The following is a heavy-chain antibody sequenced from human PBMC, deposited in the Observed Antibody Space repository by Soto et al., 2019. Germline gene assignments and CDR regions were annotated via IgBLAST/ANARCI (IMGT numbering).Heavy chain of an antibody. CDR3: AREAPLPPYYFYDY. CDR2: ISGSGSTI. Sequence: GGSLRLSCAASGFTFRTYTMNWVRQGPGKGLEWVSYISGSGSTIYYADSVKGRFTTSRDNAKNSMYLQMNSLRDEDTALYYCAREAPLPPYYFYDYWGQGTLLTVSS. D-gene: IGHD3-10*01. V-gene: IGHV3-48*02. J-gene: IGHJ4*02. CDR1: GFTFRTYT.